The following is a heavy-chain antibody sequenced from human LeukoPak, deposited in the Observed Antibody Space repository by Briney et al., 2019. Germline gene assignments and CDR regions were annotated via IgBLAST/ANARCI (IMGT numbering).Heavy chain of an antibody. V-gene: IGHV4-34*01. CDR2: INHSGST. J-gene: IGHJ4*02. D-gene: IGHD1-26*01. Sequence: SETLSLTCAVYGGSFSGHYWSWIRQPPGKGLEWIGEINHSGSTNYNPSLKSRVTISVDTSKNQFSLKLSSVTAADTAVYYCARAIGPPKYYFDYWGQGTLVTVSS. CDR3: ARAIGPPKYYFDY. CDR1: GGSFSGHY.